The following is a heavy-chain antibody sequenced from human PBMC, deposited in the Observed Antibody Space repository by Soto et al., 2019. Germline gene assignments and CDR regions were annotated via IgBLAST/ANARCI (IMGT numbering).Heavy chain of an antibody. D-gene: IGHD3-22*01. J-gene: IGHJ3*02. CDR2: IIPIFGTA. Sequence: SVKVSCKASGGTFSSYAISWVRQAPGQGLEWMGGIIPIFGTANYAQKFQGRVTITADESTSTAYMELSSLRSEDTAVYYCAREGQTVVVNEKDAFDIWGQGTMVTVSS. V-gene: IGHV1-69*13. CDR3: AREGQTVVVNEKDAFDI. CDR1: GGTFSSYA.